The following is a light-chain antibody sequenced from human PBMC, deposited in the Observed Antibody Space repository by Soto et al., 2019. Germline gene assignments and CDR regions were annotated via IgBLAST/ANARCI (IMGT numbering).Light chain of an antibody. J-gene: IGLJ2*01. V-gene: IGLV1-47*01. CDR1: SSNIGSRY. CDR2: RNN. CDR3: AAWDDSLSGLV. Sequence: QSVLTQPPSASGTPGQRVTISCSGSSSNIGSRYVYWYQQLPGTAPKLLIYRNNQRPSGVPDRFSGSKSGTSASLAISGLRSEDEADFYCAAWDDSLSGLVFGGGTQLTVL.